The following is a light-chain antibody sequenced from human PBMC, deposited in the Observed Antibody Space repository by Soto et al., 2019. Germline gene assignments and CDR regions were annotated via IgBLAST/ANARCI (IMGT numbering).Light chain of an antibody. CDR1: QSVGTN. J-gene: IGKJ4*01. CDR2: DAS. CDR3: QQYNDWPPLLT. Sequence: EIVMTQSPATLSVSPGERVTLSCRASQSVGTNLAWYQQKPGQAPRLLIYDASVRASAFPARFSGSGSGTESTLTISSLQSEDFAVYYCQQYNDWPPLLTFGGGTKLESK. V-gene: IGKV3-15*01.